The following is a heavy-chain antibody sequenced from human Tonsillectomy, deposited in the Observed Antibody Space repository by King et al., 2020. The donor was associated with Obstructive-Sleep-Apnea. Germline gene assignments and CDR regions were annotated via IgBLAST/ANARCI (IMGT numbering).Heavy chain of an antibody. V-gene: IGHV3-30*02. Sequence: VQLVESGGGVVQPGGSLRLSCAASGFTFSSYGMHWVRQAPGKGLEWVAFIRYDGSNKYYADSVKGRFTISRDNSKNTLYLQMNTLRAEDTAVYYWAKDGEWELLGAYLDTFDSWGQGTLVTVSS. CDR1: GFTFSSYG. CDR3: AKDGEWELLGAYLDTFDS. D-gene: IGHD1-26*01. CDR2: IRYDGSNK. J-gene: IGHJ4*02.